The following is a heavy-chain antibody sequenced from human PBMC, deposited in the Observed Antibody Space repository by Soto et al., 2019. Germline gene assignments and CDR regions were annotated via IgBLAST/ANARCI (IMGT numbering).Heavy chain of an antibody. V-gene: IGHV4-59*08. J-gene: IGHJ4*02. CDR1: GGSISSYY. CDR2: IYYSGST. CDR3: ARRRYCSGGSCYNDAQYYFDY. D-gene: IGHD2-15*01. Sequence: PSETLSLTCTVSGGSISSYYWSWIRQPPGKGLEWIGYIYYSGSTNYNPSLKSRVTISVDTSKNQFSLKLSSVTAADTAVYYCARRRYCSGGSCYNDAQYYFDYWGQGTLVTVSS.